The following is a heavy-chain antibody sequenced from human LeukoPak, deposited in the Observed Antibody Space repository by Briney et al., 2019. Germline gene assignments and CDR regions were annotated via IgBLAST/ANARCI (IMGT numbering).Heavy chain of an antibody. CDR1: GFTFGTYA. Sequence: PGGSLRLSCAASGFTFGTYAMSWVRQAPGKGLEWVAVIWHDGDKNYYSDSVKGRFTASRDNSKNMLFLQMNDLAVEDTAVYFCARGTRVQLPRYYYHGLALWGQGTTVIVSS. V-gene: IGHV3-33*08. D-gene: IGHD3-10*01. J-gene: IGHJ6*02. CDR2: IWHDGDKN. CDR3: ARGTRVQLPRYYYHGLAL.